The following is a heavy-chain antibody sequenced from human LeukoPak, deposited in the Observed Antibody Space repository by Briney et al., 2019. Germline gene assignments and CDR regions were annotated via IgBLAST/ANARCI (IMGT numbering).Heavy chain of an antibody. CDR3: ARATYYYDSSGYYLPESLDY. Sequence: PGGSLRLSCAASGFTVSSNYMSWLRQAPGKGLEGVSDIYSGGSTSYADSVKGRFTISRDNSKNTLYLQMNSLRAEDTAVYYCARATYYYDSSGYYLPESLDYWGQGTLVTVSS. CDR2: IYSGGST. CDR1: GFTVSSNY. J-gene: IGHJ4*02. D-gene: IGHD3-22*01. V-gene: IGHV3-53*01.